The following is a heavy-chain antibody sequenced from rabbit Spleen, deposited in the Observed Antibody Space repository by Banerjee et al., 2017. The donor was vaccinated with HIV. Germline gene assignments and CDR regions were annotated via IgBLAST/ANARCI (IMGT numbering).Heavy chain of an antibody. CDR3: ARDTSSSFSSYGMDL. V-gene: IGHV1S40*01. J-gene: IGHJ6*01. D-gene: IGHD1-1*01. CDR1: GVSFSISSY. CDR2: IDSGSSGFT. Sequence: QSLEESGGDLVKPGASLTLTCTASGVSFSISSYMCWVRQAPGKGLEWIACIDSGSSGFTYYATWAKGRFTCSKTSSTTVTLLMTRLTAADTATYFCARDTSSSFSSYGMDLWGPGTLVTVS.